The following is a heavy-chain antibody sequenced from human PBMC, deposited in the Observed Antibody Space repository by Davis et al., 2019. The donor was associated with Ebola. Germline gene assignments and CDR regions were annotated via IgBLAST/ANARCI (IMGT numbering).Heavy chain of an antibody. Sequence: ASVKVSCKASGYTFTSYYMHWVRQAPGQGLEWMGIINPSGGCTSYAQKFQGRVTMTRDTSTSTVYMELSSLRSEDTAVYYCARELWFGEFPYYGMDVWGQGTTVTVSS. J-gene: IGHJ6*02. CDR2: INPSGGCT. CDR1: GYTFTSYY. CDR3: ARELWFGEFPYYGMDV. V-gene: IGHV1-46*01. D-gene: IGHD3-10*01.